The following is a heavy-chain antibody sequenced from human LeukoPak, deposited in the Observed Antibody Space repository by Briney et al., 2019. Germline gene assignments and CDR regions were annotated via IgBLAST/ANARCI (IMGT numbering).Heavy chain of an antibody. CDR2: INPNSGGT. J-gene: IGHJ4*02. D-gene: IGHD5-24*01. CDR3: ARDPADGY. CDR1: GYTFTGYY. V-gene: IGHV1-2*02. Sequence: EASVNVSCKASGYTFTGYYMHWVRPAPGQGLEWMGWINPNSGGTNYAQKFQGRVTMTRDTSISTAYMELSRLRSDDTAVYYCARDPADGYWGQGTLVTVSS.